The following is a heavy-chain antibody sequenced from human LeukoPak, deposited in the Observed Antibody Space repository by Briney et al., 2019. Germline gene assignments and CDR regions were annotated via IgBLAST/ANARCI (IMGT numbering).Heavy chain of an antibody. V-gene: IGHV4-34*01. CDR3: ARTYYYASGSHLPLDY. Sequence: PSETPSLTCAVYGGSFSGYYWSWIRQPPGKGLEWIGEINHSGSTNYNPSLKSRVTISVDTSKNQFSLKLSSVTAADTAVYYCARTYYYASGSHLPLDYWGQGTLVTVSS. D-gene: IGHD3-10*01. CDR2: INHSGST. CDR1: GGSFSGYY. J-gene: IGHJ4*02.